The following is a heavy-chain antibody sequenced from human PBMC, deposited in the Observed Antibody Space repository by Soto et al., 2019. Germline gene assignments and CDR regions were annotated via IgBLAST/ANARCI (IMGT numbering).Heavy chain of an antibody. Sequence: QVQLVQSGAEVKKPGSSVKVSCKASGGTFSSYAISWVRQAPGQGLEWMGGIIPIFGTANYAQKFQGRVTLTAXXSXGXXYVELSSLRSEDTAVYYCAREVAGILDDSSGYLDYWGQGTLVTVSS. CDR2: IIPIFGTA. D-gene: IGHD3-22*01. V-gene: IGHV1-69*12. CDR1: GGTFSSYA. CDR3: AREVAGILDDSSGYLDY. J-gene: IGHJ4*02.